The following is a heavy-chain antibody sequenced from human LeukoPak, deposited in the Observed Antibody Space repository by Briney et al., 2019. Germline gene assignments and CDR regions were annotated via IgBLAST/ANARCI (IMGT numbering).Heavy chain of an antibody. J-gene: IGHJ4*02. D-gene: IGHD3-22*01. Sequence: PGGSLRLSCAASGFTFSSYAMSWVRQAPGKGLEWVSAISGSGGSTYYADSVKGRFTISRDNAKNSLYLQMNSLRAEDTAVYYCARPYYYDSSGYSRWGQGTLVTVSS. CDR2: ISGSGGST. CDR3: ARPYYYDSSGYSR. CDR1: GFTFSSYA. V-gene: IGHV3-23*01.